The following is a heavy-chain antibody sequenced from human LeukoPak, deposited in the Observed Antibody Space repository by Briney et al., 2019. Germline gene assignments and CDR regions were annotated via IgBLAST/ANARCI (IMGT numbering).Heavy chain of an antibody. CDR1: GYSFTSYW. V-gene: IGHV5-51*01. D-gene: IGHD4-23*01. CDR2: IYPGDSDT. J-gene: IGHJ2*01. Sequence: GESLKISCKGSGYSFTSYWIGLVRQMPGKGLEWMGIIYPGDSDTRYSPSFQGQVTISADKSISTAYLQWSSLKASDTAIYYCARPRLYGGNTKWYFDLWGRGTLVTVSS. CDR3: ARPRLYGGNTKWYFDL.